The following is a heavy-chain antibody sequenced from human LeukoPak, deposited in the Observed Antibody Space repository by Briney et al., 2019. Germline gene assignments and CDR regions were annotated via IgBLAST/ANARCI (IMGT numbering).Heavy chain of an antibody. J-gene: IGHJ3*02. Sequence: PGGSLRLSCAASGFTFSSYAMSWVRQPPGKGLEWIGRIYTSGSTNYNPSLKSRVTISVDTSKNQFSLKLSSVTAADTAVYYCARAPTPALANPYSSSSYAFDIWGQGTMVTVSS. CDR2: IYTSGST. CDR3: ARAPTPALANPYSSSSYAFDI. D-gene: IGHD6-6*01. V-gene: IGHV4-4*08. CDR1: GFTFSSYA.